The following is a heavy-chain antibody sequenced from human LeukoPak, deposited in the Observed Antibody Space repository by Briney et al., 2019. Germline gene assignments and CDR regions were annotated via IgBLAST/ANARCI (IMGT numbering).Heavy chain of an antibody. J-gene: IGHJ5*02. CDR3: ARSGAYGDRRWFDP. V-gene: IGHV3-21*01. CDR2: ISSSSSYI. CDR1: GFSLSSYW. Sequence: PGGSLRLSCVASGFSLSSYWMTWVRQTPGKGLEWVSSISSSSSYIYYADSVKGRFTISRDNAKNSLYLQMNSLRAEDTAVYYCARSGAYGDRRWFDPWGQGALVTVSS. D-gene: IGHD4-17*01.